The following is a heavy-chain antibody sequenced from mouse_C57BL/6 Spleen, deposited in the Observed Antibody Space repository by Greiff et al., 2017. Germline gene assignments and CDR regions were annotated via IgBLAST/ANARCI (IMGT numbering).Heavy chain of an antibody. J-gene: IGHJ3*01. V-gene: IGHV1-50*01. D-gene: IGHD2-1*01. CDR2: IDPSDSYT. CDR3: ARGNYGNYLAWFAY. Sequence: VQLQQPGAELVKPGASVKLSCKASGYTFTSYWMQWVKQRPGQGLEWIGEIDPSDSYTNYNQKFKGKATLTVDTSSSTAYMPLSSLTSEDSAVYYCARGNYGNYLAWFAYWGQGTLVTVSA. CDR1: GYTFTSYW.